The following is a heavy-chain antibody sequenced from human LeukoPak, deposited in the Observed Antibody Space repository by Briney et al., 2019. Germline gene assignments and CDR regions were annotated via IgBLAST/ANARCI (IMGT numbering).Heavy chain of an antibody. D-gene: IGHD6-13*01. CDR2: IKQDGSER. Sequence: GRSLRLSCEASGFTFSTFWMTWVRQVPGKGLEWVANIKQDGSERNYVDSVKGRFTISRDNAKNSLYLQMNSLRAEDTAVYYCARGASSSPWGQGTLVTVSS. J-gene: IGHJ5*02. CDR3: ARGASSSP. V-gene: IGHV3-7*03. CDR1: GFTFSTFW.